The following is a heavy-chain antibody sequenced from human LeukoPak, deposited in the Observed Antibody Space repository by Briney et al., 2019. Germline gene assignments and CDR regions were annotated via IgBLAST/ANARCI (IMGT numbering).Heavy chain of an antibody. CDR3: ARSYDTNNRQRFDY. Sequence: PSETLSLTCSVSGDSINGYYWSWIRQPPGKGLEWIAYMYYTESPSYNPSLKSRVSMSGDSSRNQFSLKLNSVTAADTAIYYCARSYDTNNRQRFDYWGQGILVTVSP. V-gene: IGHV4-59*08. CDR2: MYYTESP. CDR1: GDSINGYY. J-gene: IGHJ4*02. D-gene: IGHD3-22*01.